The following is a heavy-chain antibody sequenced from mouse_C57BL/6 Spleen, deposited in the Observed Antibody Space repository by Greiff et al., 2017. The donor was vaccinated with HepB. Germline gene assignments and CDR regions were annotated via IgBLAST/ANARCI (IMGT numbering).Heavy chain of an antibody. Sequence: QVQLKESGPGLVQPSQSLSITCTVSGFSLTSYGVHWVRPSPGKGLEWLGVIWSGGSTDYNAAFISRLSISKDNSKSQVFFKMNSLQADATAIYYCANYGNYEGLYFDVWGTGTTVTVSS. CDR1: GFSLTSYG. V-gene: IGHV2-2*01. D-gene: IGHD2-1*01. J-gene: IGHJ1*03. CDR3: ANYGNYEGLYFDV. CDR2: IWSGGST.